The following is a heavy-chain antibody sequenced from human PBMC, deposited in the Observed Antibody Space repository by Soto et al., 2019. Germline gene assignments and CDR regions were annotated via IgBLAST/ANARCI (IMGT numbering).Heavy chain of an antibody. CDR2: IFDDGINK. CDR3: ARDHNRVGGYNWFDA. CDR1: GFTFTEHG. J-gene: IGHJ5*02. Sequence: ESGGGVVQPGKSLRLSCVASGFTFTEHGMHWVRQAPGKGLEWVAVIFDDGINKYYADSVKGRFTISRDTSKSTSYLQMNSLRAEDTAVYYCARDHNRVGGYNWFDAWGQGTLVTVSS. D-gene: IGHD3-16*01. V-gene: IGHV3-33*01.